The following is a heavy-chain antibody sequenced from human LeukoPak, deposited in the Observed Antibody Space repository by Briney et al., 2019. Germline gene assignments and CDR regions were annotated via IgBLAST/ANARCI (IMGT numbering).Heavy chain of an antibody. CDR1: GGSFSGYY. V-gene: IGHV4-34*01. Sequence: PSETLSLTCAVYGGSFSGYYWSWIRQPPGKCLEWIGEINHSGGANYNPSLKSRVTISVDTPKNQFSLKLSSVTAADTAVYYCARGFSGDRAFDIWGQGTMVTVSS. CDR3: ARGFSGDRAFDI. CDR2: INHSGGA. D-gene: IGHD7-27*01. J-gene: IGHJ3*02.